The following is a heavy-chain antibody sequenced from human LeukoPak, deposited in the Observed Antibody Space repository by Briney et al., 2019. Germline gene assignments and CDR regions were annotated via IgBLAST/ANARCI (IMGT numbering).Heavy chain of an antibody. CDR3: ARGMDWYSSSWYVRNYYGMDV. CDR1: GGSISSYY. CDR2: IYTSGST. V-gene: IGHV4-4*07. Sequence: PSETLSLTRTVSGGSISSYYWSWIPQPAGKGLEWIGRIYTSGSTNYNPSLKSRVTMSVDTSKNQFSLKLSSVTAADTAVYYCARGMDWYSSSWYVRNYYGMDVWGQGTTVTVSS. J-gene: IGHJ6*02. D-gene: IGHD6-13*01.